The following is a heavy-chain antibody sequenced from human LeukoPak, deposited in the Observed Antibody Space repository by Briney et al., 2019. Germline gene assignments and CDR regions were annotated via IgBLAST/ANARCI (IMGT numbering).Heavy chain of an antibody. D-gene: IGHD3-22*01. J-gene: IGHJ5*02. CDR2: ISHSGGT. CDR1: GGSFSGYY. CDR3: ARVLDSSGYYYGFDP. Sequence: SETLSLTCAVDGGSFSGYYWSWIRQSPGKGLEWIGEISHSGGTSYNPSLMSRVTISVDTSKNQFSLKLSSVTAADTAVYYCARVLDSSGYYYGFDPWGQGTLVTVSS. V-gene: IGHV4-34*01.